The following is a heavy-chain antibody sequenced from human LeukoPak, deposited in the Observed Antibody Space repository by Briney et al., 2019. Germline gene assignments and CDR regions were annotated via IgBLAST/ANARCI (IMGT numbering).Heavy chain of an antibody. Sequence: SQTLSLTCTVSGGSISSGSYYWSWIRQPARKGLEWIGRIYTSGSTNYNPSLKSRVTISVDTSKNQFSLKLSSVTAADTAVYYCAGEDFWSGYPYYYYYYMDVWGKGTTVTVSS. CDR1: GGSISSGSYY. CDR3: AGEDFWSGYPYYYYYYMDV. V-gene: IGHV4-61*02. D-gene: IGHD3-3*01. CDR2: IYTSGST. J-gene: IGHJ6*03.